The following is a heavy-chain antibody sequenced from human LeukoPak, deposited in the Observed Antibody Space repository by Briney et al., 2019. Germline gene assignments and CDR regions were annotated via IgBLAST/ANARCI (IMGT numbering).Heavy chain of an antibody. V-gene: IGHV4-59*01. J-gene: IGHJ4*02. Sequence: PSETLSLTCTVSGGSISSYYWSWIRQPPGKGLEWIGYIYYSGSTNYNPSLKGRVTISVDTSKNQFSLKLSSVTAADTAVYYCASGYYDFWSGPQPHYFDYWGQGTLVTVSS. D-gene: IGHD3-3*01. CDR1: GGSISSYY. CDR3: ASGYYDFWSGPQPHYFDY. CDR2: IYYSGST.